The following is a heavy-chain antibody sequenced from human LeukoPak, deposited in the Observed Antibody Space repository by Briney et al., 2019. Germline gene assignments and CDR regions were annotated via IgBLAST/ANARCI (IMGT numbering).Heavy chain of an antibody. V-gene: IGHV1-8*01. CDR2: MNPNSGNT. D-gene: IGHD3-10*01. Sequence: ASEKLSCKASGYTFTSYDINWVRQATGQGLEWMGWMNPNSGNTGYAQKFQGRVTMTRNTSISTAYMELSSLRSEDTAVYYCARGREIWFGEPQGWFDPWGQGTLVTVSS. J-gene: IGHJ5*02. CDR3: ARGREIWFGEPQGWFDP. CDR1: GYTFTSYD.